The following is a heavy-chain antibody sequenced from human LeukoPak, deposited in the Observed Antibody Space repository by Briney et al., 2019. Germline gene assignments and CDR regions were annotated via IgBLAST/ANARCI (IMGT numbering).Heavy chain of an antibody. CDR3: AKDPHFDCSTPTCYYNWFDS. D-gene: IGHD2-2*01. V-gene: IGHV3-23*01. Sequence: PGGSLRLSCAASGFTFSTYAMTWVRQAPGKGLEWVSTISGSGGTTYYADSVKGRFTISRNNSKNTLYLQMNSLRAEDTAVYYCAKDPHFDCSTPTCYYNWFDSWGQGTLVTVSS. CDR1: GFTFSTYA. CDR2: ISGSGGTT. J-gene: IGHJ5*01.